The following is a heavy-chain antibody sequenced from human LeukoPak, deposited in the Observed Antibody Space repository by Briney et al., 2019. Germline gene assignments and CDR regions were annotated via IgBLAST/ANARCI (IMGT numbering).Heavy chain of an antibody. CDR3: AREGPVGSDGF. J-gene: IGHJ1*01. CDR2: SSPISGTT. V-gene: IGHV1-69*13. Sequence: ASVKVSCKASGGTFNSYGISWVRQAPGQGLEWMGGSSPISGTTSFAQKFQGRLTITADESTSMVYMELNGLRAEDTAVYYCAREGPVGSDGFWGQGTLVTVSS. D-gene: IGHD5-24*01. CDR1: GGTFNSYG.